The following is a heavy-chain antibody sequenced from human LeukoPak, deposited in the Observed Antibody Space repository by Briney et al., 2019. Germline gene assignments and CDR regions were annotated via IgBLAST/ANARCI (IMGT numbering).Heavy chain of an antibody. CDR3: AKGVQQLVRSGYFDY. Sequence: PGGSLRLSCAASGFTFSSYAMSWARQAPGKGLEWVSAISGSGGSTYYADSVKGRFTISRDNSKNTLYLQMNSLRAEDTAVYYCAKGVQQLVRSGYFDYWGQGTLVTVSS. CDR2: ISGSGGST. D-gene: IGHD6-13*01. CDR1: GFTFSSYA. V-gene: IGHV3-23*01. J-gene: IGHJ4*02.